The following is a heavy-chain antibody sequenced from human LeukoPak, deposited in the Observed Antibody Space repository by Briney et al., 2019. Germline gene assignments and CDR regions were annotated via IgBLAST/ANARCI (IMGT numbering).Heavy chain of an antibody. D-gene: IGHD5-12*01. CDR2: ISYTGST. CDR1: GGSLSGYY. V-gene: IGHV4-59*01. J-gene: IGHJ4*02. Sequence: PSETLSLTCTVSGGSLSGYYWSWIRQPPGKGLEWIGYISYTGSTNYNPSLKSRVTIPVDTSKNQFSLKLSSVTAADTAVYHCARHSGRGYDSPFRYWGQGTLVTVSS. CDR3: ARHSGRGYDSPFRY.